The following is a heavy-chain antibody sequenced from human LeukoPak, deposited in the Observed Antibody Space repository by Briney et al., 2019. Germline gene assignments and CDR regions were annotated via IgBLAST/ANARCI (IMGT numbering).Heavy chain of an antibody. J-gene: IGHJ4*02. CDR3: ARQLPYDSSGYYYTGFDY. D-gene: IGHD3-22*01. CDR1: GGSISSSSYY. Sequence: PSETLSLTCTVSGGSISSSSYYWGWIRQPPGKGLEWIGSIYYSGSTYYNPSLKSRVTISVDTSKNQFSLKLSSVTAADTAMYYCARQLPYDSSGYYYTGFDYWGQGTLVTVSS. V-gene: IGHV4-39*07. CDR2: IYYSGST.